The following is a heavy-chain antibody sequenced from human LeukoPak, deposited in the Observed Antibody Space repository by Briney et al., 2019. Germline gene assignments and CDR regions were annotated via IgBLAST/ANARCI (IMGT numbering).Heavy chain of an antibody. Sequence: GGSLRLSCAASGFTFSSYEMNWVRQAPGKRLEWVSYISSSGSTIYYADSVKGRFTISRDNAKNSLYLQMNSLRAEDTAVYYCARSADYYYYYYYMDVWGKGTTVTVSS. CDR2: ISSSGSTI. CDR3: ARSADYYYYYYYMDV. CDR1: GFTFSSYE. J-gene: IGHJ6*03. V-gene: IGHV3-48*03. D-gene: IGHD3-3*01.